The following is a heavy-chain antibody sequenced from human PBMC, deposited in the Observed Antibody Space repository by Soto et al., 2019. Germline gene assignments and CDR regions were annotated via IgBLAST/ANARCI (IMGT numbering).Heavy chain of an antibody. D-gene: IGHD4-17*01. CDR3: ATLDYGDSEADY. CDR2: ISYDGSNK. J-gene: IGHJ4*02. V-gene: IGHV3-30*03. Sequence: GGSLRLSCAASGFTFSSYGMHWVRQAPGKGLEWVAVISYDGSNKYYADSAKGRFTISRDNSKNTLYLQMNSLRAEDTAVYYCATLDYGDSEADYWGQGTLVTVSS. CDR1: GFTFSSYG.